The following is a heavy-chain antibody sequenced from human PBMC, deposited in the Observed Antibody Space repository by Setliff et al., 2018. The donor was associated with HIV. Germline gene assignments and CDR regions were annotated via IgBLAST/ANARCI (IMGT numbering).Heavy chain of an antibody. CDR1: GGSISSGGFY. Sequence: SETLSLTCTVTGGSISSGGFYWTWIRQHPGKGLEWIGYIYNRSLKSRVTISVDTSKNQFSLNLSSVTAADTAVYYCARGGLGVVGAIDYWSQGTLVTVSS. CDR3: ARGGLGVVGAIDY. V-gene: IGHV4-31*03. J-gene: IGHJ4*02. D-gene: IGHD2-15*01. CDR2: IY.